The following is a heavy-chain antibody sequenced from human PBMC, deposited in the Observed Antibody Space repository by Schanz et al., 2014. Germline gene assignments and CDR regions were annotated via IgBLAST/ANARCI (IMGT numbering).Heavy chain of an antibody. CDR3: AKPPPGYMISWYTYYFVS. CDR2: ITCNGDST. D-gene: IGHD6-13*01. V-gene: IGHV3-23*04. Sequence: EVLLVESGGASVQPGGSLRLSCAASGFTFSNYVMDWVRQAPGTGLEWVASITCNGDSTYYTDSVKGRFTISRDNSRNTLYLQMDGLRAEDTAVYYCAKPPPGYMISWYTYYFVSWGQGTLVTVSS. CDR1: GFTFSNYV. J-gene: IGHJ4*02.